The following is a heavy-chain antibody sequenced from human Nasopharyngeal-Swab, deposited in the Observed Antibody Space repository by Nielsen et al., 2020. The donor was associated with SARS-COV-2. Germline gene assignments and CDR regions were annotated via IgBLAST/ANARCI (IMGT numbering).Heavy chain of an antibody. CDR1: GFTFSSYG. D-gene: IGHD6-13*01. CDR3: ARERCSSSWYFDY. CDR2: IWYDGSNK. V-gene: IGHV3-33*01. J-gene: IGHJ4*02. Sequence: GGSLRLSCAASGFTFSSYGMHWVRQALGKGLEWVAVIWYDGSNKYYADSVKGRFTISRDNSKNTLYLQMNSLRAEDTAVYYCARERCSSSWYFDYWGQGTLVTVSS.